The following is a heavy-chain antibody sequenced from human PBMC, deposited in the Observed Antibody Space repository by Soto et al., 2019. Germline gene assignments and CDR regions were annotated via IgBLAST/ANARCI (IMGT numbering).Heavy chain of an antibody. Sequence: ASVKVSCKASGYTFTGTFTGYYIHWVRQAPGQGLEWMGWINPNSGGTNYAQKFQGRVTMTRDTSISTAHMELRRLRSDDTAIYYCARDDRVQGSYDFDYWGQGTLVTVSS. D-gene: IGHD2-15*01. V-gene: IGHV1-2*02. CDR1: GYTFTGTFTGYY. J-gene: IGHJ4*02. CDR3: ARDDRVQGSYDFDY. CDR2: INPNSGGT.